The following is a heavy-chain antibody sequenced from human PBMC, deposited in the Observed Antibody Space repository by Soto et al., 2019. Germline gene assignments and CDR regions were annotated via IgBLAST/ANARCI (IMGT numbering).Heavy chain of an antibody. CDR2: IQQDGSEK. V-gene: IGHV3-7*01. CDR3: ARVSGENDFWSGYYGNYYDMDV. CDR1: GFIFSTYW. Sequence: GGSLRLSCAASGFIFSTYWMTWVRQAPGQGLEWVANIQQDGSEKNYVDSVKGRFTISRDNAKNSLYLQMNSLRVEDTAVYYCARVSGENDFWSGYYGNYYDMDVWGQGTTVTVSS. J-gene: IGHJ6*02. D-gene: IGHD3-3*01.